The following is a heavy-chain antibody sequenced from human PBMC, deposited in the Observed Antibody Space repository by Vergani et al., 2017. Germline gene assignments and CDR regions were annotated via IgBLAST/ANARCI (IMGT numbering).Heavy chain of an antibody. CDR1: GFISSSYW. Sequence: EGQLVESGGDWVQRGGSLRLSCAASGFISSSYWMSWVRQAPGKGLEWVANVNQDGSEKYYVDSVRGRFTISRDNAKNSIYLQMNSLRAEDTAVYFCVRVPLIRRGSGNYGINNYHGMDVWGQGTTAIVSS. CDR3: VRVPLIRRGSGNYGINNYHGMDV. V-gene: IGHV3-7*01. CDR2: VNQDGSEK. D-gene: IGHD3-10*01. J-gene: IGHJ6*02.